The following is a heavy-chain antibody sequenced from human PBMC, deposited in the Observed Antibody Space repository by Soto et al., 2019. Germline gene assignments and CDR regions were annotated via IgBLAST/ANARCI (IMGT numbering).Heavy chain of an antibody. D-gene: IGHD1-20*01. Sequence: TGGSLRLSCAASGFTLSSYTMNWVRQAPGKGLQWVSSIDVSSNYRYYADSLRGRFTISRDNAKNSLYLEMSSLRAEDTATYYCARHGRITVTGDGFDSWGQGTVVTVSS. CDR3: ARHGRITVTGDGFDS. CDR2: IDVSSNYR. J-gene: IGHJ3*02. V-gene: IGHV3-21*01. CDR1: GFTLSSYT.